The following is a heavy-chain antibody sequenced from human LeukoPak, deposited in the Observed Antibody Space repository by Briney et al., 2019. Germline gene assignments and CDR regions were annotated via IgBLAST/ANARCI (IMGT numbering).Heavy chain of an antibody. V-gene: IGHV4-30-4*01. CDR2: TYYSGST. CDR3: ARPYYYDSRIDP. CDR1: GVSISSGDYY. J-gene: IGHJ5*02. Sequence: SETLSLTCTVSGVSISSGDYYWSWIRQPPGKGLEWIGYTYYSGSTYYNPSLKSRVTISVDTSKNQFSLKLSSVAAADTAVYYCARPYYYDSRIDPWGQGTRVTVSS. D-gene: IGHD3-22*01.